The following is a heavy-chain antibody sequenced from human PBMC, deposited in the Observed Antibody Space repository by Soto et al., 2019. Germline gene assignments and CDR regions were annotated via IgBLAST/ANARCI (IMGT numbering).Heavy chain of an antibody. Sequence: GGSLRLSCAASGFTFDDYAMHWVRQAPGKGLEWVSGISWNSGSIGYADSVKGRFTISRDNAKNSLYLQMNSLRAEDTALYYCAKDTSSAVTTTKTLGGYYYYYYMDVWGKGTTVTVSS. CDR3: AKDTSSAVTTTKTLGGYYYYYYMDV. J-gene: IGHJ6*03. CDR2: ISWNSGSI. V-gene: IGHV3-9*01. D-gene: IGHD3-16*01. CDR1: GFTFDDYA.